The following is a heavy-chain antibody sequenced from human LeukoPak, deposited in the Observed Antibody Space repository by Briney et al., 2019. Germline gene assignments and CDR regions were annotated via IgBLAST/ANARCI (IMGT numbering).Heavy chain of an antibody. D-gene: IGHD6-19*01. CDR3: ARTLYSSGWYFDY. CDR1: GFTFSSYW. V-gene: IGHV3-74*01. CDR2: LNSDGSST. Sequence: PGGSLRLSCAASGFTFSSYWMYWVRQAPGKGLVWVSRLNSDGSSTNYADSVRGRFTISRDNAKNSLYLQMNSLRAEDTAVYYCARTLYSSGWYFDYWGQGTLVTVSS. J-gene: IGHJ4*02.